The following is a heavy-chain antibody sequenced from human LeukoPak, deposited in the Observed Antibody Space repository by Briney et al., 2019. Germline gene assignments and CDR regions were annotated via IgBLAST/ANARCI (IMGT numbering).Heavy chain of an antibody. J-gene: IGHJ3*02. CDR3: ARDQSLSGLDAFDI. Sequence: SETLSLTCTVSGGSISSYYWSWLRQPPGKALEWIGYIYYSGSTNYNPSLKSRVTISVDTSKNQFSLKLSSVTSADTAVYYCARDQSLSGLDAFDIWGQGTMVTVSS. V-gene: IGHV4-59*01. CDR1: GGSISSYY. CDR2: IYYSGST. D-gene: IGHD1-1*01.